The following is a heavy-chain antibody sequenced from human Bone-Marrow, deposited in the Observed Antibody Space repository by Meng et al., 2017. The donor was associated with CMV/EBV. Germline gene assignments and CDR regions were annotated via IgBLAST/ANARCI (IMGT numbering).Heavy chain of an antibody. CDR1: GFTFSSYA. J-gene: IGHJ4*02. Sequence: GESLKISCAASGFTFSSYAMSWVRQAPGKGLEWVSAISGSGGSTYYADSVKGRFIISRDNSKNTLYLQMNSLRAEDTAVYYCAKDPIAVRGSEDYWGQGTLVTVSS. D-gene: IGHD2-21*01. CDR2: ISGSGGST. V-gene: IGHV3-23*01. CDR3: AKDPIAVRGSEDY.